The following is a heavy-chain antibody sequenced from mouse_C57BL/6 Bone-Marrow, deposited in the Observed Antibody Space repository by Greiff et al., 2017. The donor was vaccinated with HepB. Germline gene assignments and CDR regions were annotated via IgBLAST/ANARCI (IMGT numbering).Heavy chain of an antibody. V-gene: IGHV1-82*01. D-gene: IGHD1-1*01. CDR3: ARALHYYRLAMDY. CDR1: GYAFSSYW. J-gene: IGHJ4*01. Sequence: VQLQQSGPELVKPGASVKISCKASGYAFSSYWMNWVKQRPGKGLEWIGRIYPGDGDTNYNGKFKGKATLTADKSSSKAYMQLSSLTSEDSAVYCCARALHYYRLAMDYWGQGTSVTVSS. CDR2: IYPGDGDT.